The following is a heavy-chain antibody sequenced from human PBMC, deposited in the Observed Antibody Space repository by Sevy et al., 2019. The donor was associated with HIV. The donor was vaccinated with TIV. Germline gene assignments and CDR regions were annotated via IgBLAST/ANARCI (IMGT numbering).Heavy chain of an antibody. CDR3: ARVQGYCTNGVCPWAFDY. Sequence: SETLSLTCAVSGYSISSGYYWGWIRQPPGKGLEWIGSIYHNGSTYYNPSLKSRVIVSVDTSKNQFSLKLSSVTAADTAVYYCARVQGYCTNGVCPWAFDYWGQGTLVTVSS. J-gene: IGHJ4*02. CDR1: GYSISSGYY. CDR2: IYHNGST. D-gene: IGHD2-8*01. V-gene: IGHV4-38-2*01.